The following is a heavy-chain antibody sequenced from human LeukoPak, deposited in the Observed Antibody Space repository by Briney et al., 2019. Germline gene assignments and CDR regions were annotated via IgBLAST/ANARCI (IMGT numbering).Heavy chain of an antibody. CDR2: IIPILGIA. J-gene: IGHJ4*02. CDR1: GGTFSSYA. D-gene: IGHD3-16*01. V-gene: IGHV1-69*04. Sequence: SVKVSCKASGGTFSSYAISWVRQAPGQGLEWMGRIIPILGIANYAQKFQGRVTITADKSTSTAYMELRSLRSDDTAVYYCARDPAGGGAMYYWGQGTLVTVSS. CDR3: ARDPAGGGAMYY.